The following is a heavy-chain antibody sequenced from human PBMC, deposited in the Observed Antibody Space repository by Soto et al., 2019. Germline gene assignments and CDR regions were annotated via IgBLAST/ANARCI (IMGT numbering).Heavy chain of an antibody. CDR3: ARQGLEWKNWFDP. Sequence: SETLSLTCTVSGGSISSGGYYWTWIRQHPGKGLEWIGYIYNSGSTYYNPSLKSRVSISVDTSKNQFSLKLSSVTAADTAVYYCARQGLEWKNWFDPWGQGTLVTVSS. D-gene: IGHD3-3*01. J-gene: IGHJ5*02. V-gene: IGHV4-31*03. CDR1: GGSISSGGYY. CDR2: IYNSGST.